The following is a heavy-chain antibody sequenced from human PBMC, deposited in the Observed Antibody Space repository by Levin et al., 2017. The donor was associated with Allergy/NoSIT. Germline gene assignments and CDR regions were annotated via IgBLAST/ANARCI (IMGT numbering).Heavy chain of an antibody. CDR2: IYYSGTT. D-gene: IGHD5-18*01. CDR3: ARMGDTAMVDPFGY. J-gene: IGHJ4*02. Sequence: SETLSLTCTVSGGSISNYYWSWIRQPPGKGLEWIGYIYYSGTTNYNPSLKSRVTISVDTSKSQFSLKLTSVTAPDTAIYYCARMGDTAMVDPFGYWGQGTLGIVSS. CDR1: GGSISNYY. V-gene: IGHV4-59*01.